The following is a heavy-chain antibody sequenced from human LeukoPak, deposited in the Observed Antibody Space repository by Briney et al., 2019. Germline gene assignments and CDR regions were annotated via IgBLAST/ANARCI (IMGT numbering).Heavy chain of an antibody. CDR2: IKQDGSEK. CDR1: GFTFSSYW. V-gene: IGHV3-7*01. CDR3: ARDYYDSSGYYSHFDY. Sequence: GGSLRLSCAASGFTFSSYWMSWVRQAPGKGPEWVANIKQDGSEKYYVDSVKGRFTISRDNAKNSLYLQMSSLRAEDTAVYYCARDYYDSSGYYSHFDYWGQGTLVTVSS. D-gene: IGHD3-22*01. J-gene: IGHJ4*02.